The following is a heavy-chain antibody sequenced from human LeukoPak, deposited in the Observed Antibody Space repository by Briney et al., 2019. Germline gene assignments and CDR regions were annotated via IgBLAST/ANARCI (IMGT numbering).Heavy chain of an antibody. D-gene: IGHD3-3*01. CDR3: AREYDFWSGTDY. J-gene: IGHJ4*02. V-gene: IGHV3-23*01. Sequence: GGSLRLSCAASGFTFSSYDMSWVRQAPGKGLEWVSGISGSGGSPYYADSVKGRFTISRDNSENSLFLQMNSLRAEDTAVYYCAREYDFWSGTDYWGQGTLVTVSS. CDR2: ISGSGGSP. CDR1: GFTFSSYD.